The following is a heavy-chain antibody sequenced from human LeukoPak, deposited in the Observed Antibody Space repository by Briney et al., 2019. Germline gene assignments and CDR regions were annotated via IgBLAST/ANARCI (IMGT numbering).Heavy chain of an antibody. J-gene: IGHJ4*02. CDR1: GFTFSAFW. V-gene: IGHV3-30*03. D-gene: IGHD5-24*01. Sequence: GGSLRLSCAASGFTFSAFWMHWVRQAPGKGLEWVAVISYDGSNKYYADSVKGRFTISRDNSKNTLYLQMNSLRAEDTAVYYCATNYPGGWGQGTLVTVSS. CDR2: ISYDGSNK. CDR3: ATNYPGG.